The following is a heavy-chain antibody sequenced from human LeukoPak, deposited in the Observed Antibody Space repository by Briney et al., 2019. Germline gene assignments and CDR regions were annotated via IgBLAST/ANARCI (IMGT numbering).Heavy chain of an antibody. J-gene: IGHJ4*02. D-gene: IGHD3-3*01. Sequence: GGSLRLSCAASGFTFSSYSMNWVRQAPGKGLEWVSSISSSSSYIYYADSVKGRFTISRDNAKNSLYLQMNSLRAEDKAVYYCARADSPSPHYDFWSGYYTGLDYFDYWGQGTLVTVSS. CDR3: ARADSPSPHYDFWSGYYTGLDYFDY. CDR2: ISSSSSYI. V-gene: IGHV3-21*01. CDR1: GFTFSSYS.